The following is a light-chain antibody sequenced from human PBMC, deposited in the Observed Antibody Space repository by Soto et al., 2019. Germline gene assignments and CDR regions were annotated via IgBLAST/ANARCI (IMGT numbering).Light chain of an antibody. Sequence: QSALTQPASVSGSPGQSITISCTGTSSDVGGYNYVSWYQQYPGKAPKLMIYDVSNRPSGVSNRFSGSKSGNTASLTISGLQAEDEADYYCNSYTSSTTVVFGGGTKVTVL. CDR3: NSYTSSTTVV. V-gene: IGLV2-14*03. CDR1: SSDVGGYNY. CDR2: DVS. J-gene: IGLJ2*01.